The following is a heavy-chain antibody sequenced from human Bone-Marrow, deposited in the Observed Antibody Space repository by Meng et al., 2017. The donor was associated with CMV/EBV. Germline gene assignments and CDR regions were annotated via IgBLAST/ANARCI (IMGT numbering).Heavy chain of an antibody. Sequence: SVKVSCKASGGTFSSYAISWVRQAPGQGLEWMGGIIPILGIANYAQKFQGRVTITADKSTSTANMELSSLISEDTAFYYGARAIAARSDYYYYYGMYVWGQGTTVTVSS. V-gene: IGHV1-69*10. CDR2: IIPILGIA. CDR3: ARAIAARSDYYYYYGMYV. CDR1: GGTFSSYA. D-gene: IGHD6-6*01. J-gene: IGHJ6*02.